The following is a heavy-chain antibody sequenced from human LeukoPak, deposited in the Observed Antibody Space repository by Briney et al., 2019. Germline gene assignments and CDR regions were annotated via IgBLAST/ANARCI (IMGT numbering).Heavy chain of an antibody. V-gene: IGHV4-39*07. CDR2: IYYSGST. J-gene: IGHJ5*02. CDR1: GGSISSSSYY. CDR3: ARLPGYCSSTSCYRRRFWFDP. Sequence: PSETLSLTCTVSGGSISSSSYYWGWIRQPPGKGLERIGSIYYSGSTYYNPSLKSRVTISVDTSKNQFSLKLSSVTAADTAVYYCARLPGYCSSTSCYRRRFWFDPWGQGTLVTVSS. D-gene: IGHD2-2*02.